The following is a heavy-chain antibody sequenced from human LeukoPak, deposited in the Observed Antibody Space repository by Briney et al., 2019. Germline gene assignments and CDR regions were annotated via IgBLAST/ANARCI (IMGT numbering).Heavy chain of an antibody. Sequence: PGGSLRLSCAASGFTFSSYAMHWVRQAPGKGLEWVAVISYDGSNKYYADSVKGRFTISRDNSKNTLYLHMNSLRAEDTAVYYCARGHGGQQLFDYWGQGTLVTVSS. CDR2: ISYDGSNK. CDR3: ARGHGGQQLFDY. CDR1: GFTFSSYA. J-gene: IGHJ4*02. D-gene: IGHD6-13*01. V-gene: IGHV3-30*04.